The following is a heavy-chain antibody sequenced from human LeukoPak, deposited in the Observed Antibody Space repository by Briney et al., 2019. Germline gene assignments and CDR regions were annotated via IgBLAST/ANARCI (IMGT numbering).Heavy chain of an antibody. CDR1: GGSISSSNW. V-gene: IGHV4-4*02. Sequence: SETLSLTCAVSGGSISSSNWWSWVRQPPGRGLEWIGEIYHSGSTNYNPSLKSRVTISVDKSKTQFSLKLSSVTAADTAVYYCARGRGGKMTTVTTADYWGQGTLVTVSS. D-gene: IGHD4-17*01. CDR2: IYHSGST. CDR3: ARGRGGKMTTVTTADY. J-gene: IGHJ4*02.